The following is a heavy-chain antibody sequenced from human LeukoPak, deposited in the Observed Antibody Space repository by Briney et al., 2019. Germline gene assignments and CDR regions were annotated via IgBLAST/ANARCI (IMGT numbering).Heavy chain of an antibody. Sequence: GGSLRLSCVASGFPFSSYWMTWVRQAPGKGLEWVAVISYDGSNKYYADSVKGRFTISRDNSKNTLFLQMNSLRGEDTAVYYCARDRTRDGYNQGRVFDYWGQGTLVTVST. CDR2: ISYDGSNK. V-gene: IGHV3-30-3*01. J-gene: IGHJ4*02. CDR1: GFPFSSYW. CDR3: ARDRTRDGYNQGRVFDY. D-gene: IGHD5-24*01.